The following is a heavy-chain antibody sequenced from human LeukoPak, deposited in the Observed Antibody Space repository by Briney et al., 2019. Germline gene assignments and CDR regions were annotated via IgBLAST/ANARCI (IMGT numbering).Heavy chain of an antibody. CDR1: GFTFSSYA. V-gene: IGHV3-23*01. Sequence: GGSLRLSCAASGFTFSSYAMSWVRQAPGKELEWVSAISGSGGSTYYADSVKGRFTISRDNSKNTLYLQMNSLRAEDTAVYYCAKDCFRYSSSCFDYWGQGTLVTVSS. J-gene: IGHJ4*02. CDR2: ISGSGGST. D-gene: IGHD6-13*01. CDR3: AKDCFRYSSSCFDY.